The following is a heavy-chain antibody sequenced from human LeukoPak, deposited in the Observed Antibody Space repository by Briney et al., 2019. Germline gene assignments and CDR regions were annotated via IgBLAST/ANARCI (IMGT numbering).Heavy chain of an antibody. CDR3: ARNLYDSSWGFTRPVFDI. Sequence: GGSLRLSCAASGFTFSSYWMSWVRQAPGKGLEWVANIKQDGSEKYYVDSVKGRFTISRDNAKSSLYLQMNSLRAEDTAVYYCARNLYDSSWGFTRPVFDIWGQGTMVTVSS. J-gene: IGHJ3*02. D-gene: IGHD3-22*01. V-gene: IGHV3-7*01. CDR1: GFTFSSYW. CDR2: IKQDGSEK.